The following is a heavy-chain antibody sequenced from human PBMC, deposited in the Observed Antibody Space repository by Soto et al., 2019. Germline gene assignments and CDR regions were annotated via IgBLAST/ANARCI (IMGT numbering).Heavy chain of an antibody. Sequence: EVQLLESGGGLVQPGGSLRLSCAASGFTFSNYAVTWVRQAPGKGLEWVSTISGSGGSTYYADSVKGRFTISRDNSKNTLYLQMNSVRAEDTAVYYCAKDQGSSWYEIDYGGQGTLVTVSS. V-gene: IGHV3-23*01. J-gene: IGHJ4*02. D-gene: IGHD6-13*01. CDR2: ISGSGGST. CDR1: GFTFSNYA. CDR3: AKDQGSSWYEIDY.